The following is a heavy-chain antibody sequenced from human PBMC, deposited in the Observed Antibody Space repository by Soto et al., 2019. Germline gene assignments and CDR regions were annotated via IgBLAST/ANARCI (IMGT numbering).Heavy chain of an antibody. CDR3: ARDVSSALDY. CDR2: ISAGSGIT. Sequence: QVQLVQSEAEVKSPGASVKISCKASGYTFTSNTIHWLRQAPGQRPEWVGWISAGSGITKYSQKSHGRVSITKDTSASTAYMELSGLASENTAVYYCARDVSSALDYWGQGTLVTLSS. J-gene: IGHJ4*01. D-gene: IGHD6-6*01. CDR1: GYTFTSNT. V-gene: IGHV1-3*01.